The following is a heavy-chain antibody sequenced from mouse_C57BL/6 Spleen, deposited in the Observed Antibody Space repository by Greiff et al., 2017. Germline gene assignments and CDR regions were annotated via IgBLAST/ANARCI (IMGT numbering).Heavy chain of an antibody. CDR3: AREIYYYGSSHPIYAMDY. V-gene: IGHV1-82*01. CDR1: GYAFSSSW. CDR2: IYPGDGDT. J-gene: IGHJ4*01. D-gene: IGHD1-1*01. Sequence: QVQLQQSGPELVKPGASVKISCKASGYAFSSSWMNWVKQRPGKGLEWIGRIYPGDGDTNYNGKFKGKATLTADKSSSTAYMQLSSLTSEDSAVYFCAREIYYYGSSHPIYAMDYWGQGTSVTVSS.